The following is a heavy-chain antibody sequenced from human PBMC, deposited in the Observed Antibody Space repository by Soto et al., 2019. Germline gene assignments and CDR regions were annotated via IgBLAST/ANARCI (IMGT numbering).Heavy chain of an antibody. Sequence: AGGSLRLSCAASGFTFSSYWMSWVRQAPGKGLEWVANIKQDGSEKYYVDSVKGRFTISRDNAKNSLHLQMNSLRAEDTAVYYCARADYDFWSGYYGAFDIWGQGTRVTVSS. J-gene: IGHJ3*02. V-gene: IGHV3-7*01. CDR2: IKQDGSEK. CDR3: ARADYDFWSGYYGAFDI. D-gene: IGHD3-3*01. CDR1: GFTFSSYW.